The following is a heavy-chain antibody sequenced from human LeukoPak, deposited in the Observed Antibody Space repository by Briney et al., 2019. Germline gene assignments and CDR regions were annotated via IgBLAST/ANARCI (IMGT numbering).Heavy chain of an antibody. CDR2: ILYSGTT. D-gene: IGHD5-12*01. J-gene: IGHJ4*02. Sequence: SETLSLTCTVSGGSISSYYWSWIRQPPGKGLEWIGYILYSGTTNSSPSLKSRVNISLDTSNNQISLKLTSVTAADTAVYFCARMGGYSGYATHWGQGILVTVSS. CDR1: GGSISSYY. V-gene: IGHV4-59*08. CDR3: ARMGGYSGYATH.